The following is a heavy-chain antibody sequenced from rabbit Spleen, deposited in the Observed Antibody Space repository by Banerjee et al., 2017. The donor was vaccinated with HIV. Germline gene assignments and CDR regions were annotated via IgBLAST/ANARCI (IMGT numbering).Heavy chain of an antibody. J-gene: IGHJ6*01. CDR3: ARAGDTGYGFEL. Sequence: QEQLEESGGDLVKPEGSLTLTCIASAFSFSSRYYMCWVRQAPGKGLEWIGCINTDSGGTWYTSWAKGRFTISKTSSTTVTLQMTSLTAADTATYFCARAGDTGYGFELWGQGTLVTVS. V-gene: IGHV1S45*01. CDR2: INTDSGGT. D-gene: IGHD6-1*01. CDR1: AFSFSSRYY.